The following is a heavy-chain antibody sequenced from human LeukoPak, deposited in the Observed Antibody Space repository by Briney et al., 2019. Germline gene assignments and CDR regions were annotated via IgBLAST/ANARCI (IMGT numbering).Heavy chain of an antibody. CDR2: IYPGDSDT. Sequence: GESLKISCKGSGYSFNAYYIAWVRQTPGKDLEWMGAIYPGDSDTTYSPSLQGQVTISADKSATTAYLQWNSLKASDTAIYYCARLMTLVRGGLKRLPRSCGMDVWGQGTTVTVSS. D-gene: IGHD3-10*01. J-gene: IGHJ6*02. CDR3: ARLMTLVRGGLKRLPRSCGMDV. CDR1: GYSFNAYY. V-gene: IGHV5-51*01.